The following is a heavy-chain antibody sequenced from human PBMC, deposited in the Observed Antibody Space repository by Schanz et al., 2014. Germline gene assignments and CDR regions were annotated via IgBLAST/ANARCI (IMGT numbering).Heavy chain of an antibody. CDR2: INWNSGSI. CDR1: GFTFSNFA. D-gene: IGHD3-16*01. Sequence: EVQLVESGGGLIQPGGSLRLSCAASGFTFSNFAIHWVRQAPGKGLEWVSGINWNSGSIGYADSVKGRFTISRDDAKNSLYLQMNSLRAEDTALYYCAKDRQNRVNRVGYYYGMDVWGQGTTVTVSS. CDR3: AKDRQNRVNRVGYYYGMDV. V-gene: IGHV3-9*01. J-gene: IGHJ6*02.